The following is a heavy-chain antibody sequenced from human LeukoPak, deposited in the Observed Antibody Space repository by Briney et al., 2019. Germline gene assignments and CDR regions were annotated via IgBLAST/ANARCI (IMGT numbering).Heavy chain of an antibody. Sequence: GGSLRLSCVASGFTFSDYYMSWIRQAPGKGLEWVSYISSSGSTSFYADSVKGRFTISRDNSKNSLYLQMNSLRTEDTALYYCATWAFYHGLDVWGQGATVTVSS. CDR1: GFTFSDYY. CDR2: ISSSGSTS. CDR3: ATWAFYHGLDV. D-gene: IGHD2/OR15-2a*01. V-gene: IGHV3-11*01. J-gene: IGHJ6*02.